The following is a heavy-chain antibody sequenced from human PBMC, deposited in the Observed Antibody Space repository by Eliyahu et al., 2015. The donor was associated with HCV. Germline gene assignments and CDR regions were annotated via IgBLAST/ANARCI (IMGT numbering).Heavy chain of an antibody. CDR3: ARVYSSSSGKGMDV. CDR1: GFTFSSYE. CDR2: ISSSGTNI. D-gene: IGHD6-13*01. J-gene: IGHJ6*02. V-gene: IGHV3-48*03. Sequence: QLVESGGGLVQPGGSLRLSCAVSGFTFSSYEMNWVRQAPGKGLEWASYISSSGTNIYYANSVKGRFTISRDNAKNSLYLQMNSLRAEDTAVYYCARVYSSSSGKGMDVWGQGTTVTVSS.